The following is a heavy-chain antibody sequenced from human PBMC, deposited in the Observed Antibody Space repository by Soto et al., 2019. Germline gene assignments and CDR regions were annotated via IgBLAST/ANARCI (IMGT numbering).Heavy chain of an antibody. Sequence: SETLSLTCAVSGDSITSIYHCACMRQPPGRGLEWVASIYYSGSTYYNPSLKSRVAISVDTSKNQFSLKLSSVTAADTAVYYCATAMTTVTKIDYWGQGTLVTVSS. CDR2: IYYSGST. V-gene: IGHV4-38-2*01. CDR3: ATAMTTVTKIDY. D-gene: IGHD4-17*01. CDR1: GDSITSIYH. J-gene: IGHJ4*02.